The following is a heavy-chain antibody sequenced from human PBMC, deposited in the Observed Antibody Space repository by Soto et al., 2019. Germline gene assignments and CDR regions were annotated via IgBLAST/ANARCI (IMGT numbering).Heavy chain of an antibody. D-gene: IGHD3-10*01. Sequence: GGSLRLSCAASAFTFSGYWMHWVRQAPGKGLVWVSHINTDGGSTRYADSVKGRFTISRDNAKNTLYLQMNSLRAEDTAVYYCGRGHITSVSPHLDDWGQGALFTVSS. CDR2: INTDGGST. CDR1: AFTFSGYW. J-gene: IGHJ4*02. V-gene: IGHV3-74*01. CDR3: GRGHITSVSPHLDD.